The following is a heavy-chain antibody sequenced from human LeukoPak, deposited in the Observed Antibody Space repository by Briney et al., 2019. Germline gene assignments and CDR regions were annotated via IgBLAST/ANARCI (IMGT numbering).Heavy chain of an antibody. CDR3: ARVWIAARPFDY. CDR2: MSYDGSNK. J-gene: IGHJ4*02. Sequence: GGSLRLSCAASGFTFSSYAMHWVRQAPGKGLEWVAVMSYDGSNKYYADSVKGRFTISRDNSKNTLYLQMNSLRAEDTAVYYCARVWIAARPFDYWGQGTLVTVSS. V-gene: IGHV3-30-3*01. D-gene: IGHD6-6*01. CDR1: GFTFSSYA.